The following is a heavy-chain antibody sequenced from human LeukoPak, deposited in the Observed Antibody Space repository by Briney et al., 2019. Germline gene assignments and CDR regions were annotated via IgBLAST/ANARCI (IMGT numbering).Heavy chain of an antibody. CDR3: ARGATISETGYFDF. CDR1: GGSFSRYY. CDR2: IDHRGDT. D-gene: IGHD5-24*01. V-gene: IGHV4-34*01. Sequence: SETLSLTCAVYGGSFSRYYWSWIRQSPGKGLEWIAEIDHRGDTNYNPSVKSRVTISVDTSKNQFFLKMRSLSAADTALYYCARGATISETGYFDFWGQGTLVTVSS. J-gene: IGHJ4*03.